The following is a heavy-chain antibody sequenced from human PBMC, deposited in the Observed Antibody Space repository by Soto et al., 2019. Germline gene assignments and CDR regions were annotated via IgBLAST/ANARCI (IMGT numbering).Heavy chain of an antibody. CDR2: IKSRTDGGTA. Sequence: EVRLVESGGDLVEPGGSLRLSCAASGFTFNNAWMSWVRQAPGKGLEWVGRIKSRTDGGTADYAAPVKGRFTISRDDSKNTLFLQMNSLKTEDTAMYYCTINRYNWGQGTLVTVSS. V-gene: IGHV3-15*01. CDR1: GFTFNNAW. CDR3: TINRYN. D-gene: IGHD1-1*01. J-gene: IGHJ4*02.